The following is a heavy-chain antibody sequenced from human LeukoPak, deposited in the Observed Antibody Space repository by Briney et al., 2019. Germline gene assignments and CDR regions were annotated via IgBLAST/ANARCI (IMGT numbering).Heavy chain of an antibody. CDR3: ARDVVVPANYYYYMDV. Sequence: TGGSLRLSCAASGFTFSSYSMNWVRQAPGKGLEWVSSISSSSSYIYYADSVKGRFTISRDNAKNSLYLQMNSLRAEDTAVYYCARDVVVPANYYYYMDVWGKGTTVTVSS. CDR1: GFTFSSYS. D-gene: IGHD2-2*01. J-gene: IGHJ6*03. V-gene: IGHV3-21*01. CDR2: ISSSSSYI.